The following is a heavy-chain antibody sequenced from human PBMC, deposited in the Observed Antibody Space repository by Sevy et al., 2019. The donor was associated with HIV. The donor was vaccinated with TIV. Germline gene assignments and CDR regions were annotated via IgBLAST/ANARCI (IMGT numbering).Heavy chain of an antibody. CDR2: INHSGRT. Sequence: SETLSLTCAVYGGSFSGYYWNWIRQSPGKGLEWIGEINHSGRTHYNPSLKSQVTISVDTSKNQCSLRLNSVTAADTAVYYCARAPPVVVVPGAPSWFDPWGQGTLVTVSS. J-gene: IGHJ5*02. CDR1: GGSFSGYY. CDR3: ARAPPVVVVPGAPSWFDP. D-gene: IGHD2-2*01. V-gene: IGHV4-34*01.